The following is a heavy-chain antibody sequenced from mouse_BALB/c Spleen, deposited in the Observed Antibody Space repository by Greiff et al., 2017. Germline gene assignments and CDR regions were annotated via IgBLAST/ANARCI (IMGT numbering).Heavy chain of an antibody. CDR1: GFAFSSYD. Sequence: EVKLVESGGGLVKPGGSLKLSCAASGFAFSSYDMSWVRQTPEKRLEWVAYISSGGGSTYYPDTVKGRFTISRDNAKNTLYLQMSSLKSEDTAMYYCARQGWENYFDYWGQGTTLTVSS. V-gene: IGHV5-12-1*01. CDR2: ISSGGGST. CDR3: ARQGWENYFDY. D-gene: IGHD3-3*01. J-gene: IGHJ2*01.